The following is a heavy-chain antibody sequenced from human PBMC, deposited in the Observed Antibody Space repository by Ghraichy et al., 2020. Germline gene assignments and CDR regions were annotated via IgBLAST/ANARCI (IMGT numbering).Heavy chain of an antibody. J-gene: IGHJ6*03. Sequence: GGSLRLSCAASGFTFDDYAMHWVRQAPGKGLEWVSSISWNSRSIVYADSVKGRFAISRDNAKNSLYLQMNSLRAEDTALYYCAKDVGAGGYNYYMDVWGKGTTVTVSS. CDR1: GFTFDDYA. V-gene: IGHV3-9*01. D-gene: IGHD3-16*01. CDR2: ISWNSRSI. CDR3: AKDVGAGGYNYYMDV.